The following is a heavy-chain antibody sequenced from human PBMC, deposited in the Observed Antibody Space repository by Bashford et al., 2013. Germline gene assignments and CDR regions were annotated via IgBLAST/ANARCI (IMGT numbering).Heavy chain of an antibody. CDR2: INPNSGGT. Sequence: ASVKVSCKASGYTFTGYYMHWVRQAPGQGLEWMGWINPNSGGTNYAQKFQGRVTMTRDTSISTAYMELSSLRSEDTAVYYCARDPVSSGWYSRRVSRTWGQGNPGPPSP. CDR1: GYTFTGYY. V-gene: IGHV1-2*02. CDR3: ARDPVSSGWYSRRVSRT. D-gene: IGHD6-19*01. J-gene: IGHJ4*02.